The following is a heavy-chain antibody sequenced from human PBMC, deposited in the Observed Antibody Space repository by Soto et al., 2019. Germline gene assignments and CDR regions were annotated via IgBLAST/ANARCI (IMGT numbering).Heavy chain of an antibody. Sequence: ASVKVSCKASGYTFTSYAMHWVRQAPGQRLEWMGWINAGNGNTKYSQKFQGRVTITRDTSASTAYMELSSLRSEDTAVYYCARDSAYYYDSSGYYEFDYWGQGTLVTVSS. D-gene: IGHD3-22*01. V-gene: IGHV1-3*01. CDR2: INAGNGNT. CDR3: ARDSAYYYDSSGYYEFDY. J-gene: IGHJ4*02. CDR1: GYTFTSYA.